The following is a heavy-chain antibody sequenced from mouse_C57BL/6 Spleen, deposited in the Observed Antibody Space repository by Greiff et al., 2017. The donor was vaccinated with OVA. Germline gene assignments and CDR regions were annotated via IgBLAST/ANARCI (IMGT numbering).Heavy chain of an antibody. J-gene: IGHJ2*01. Sequence: EVNVVESGGGLVKPGGSLKLSCAASGFTFSSYTMSWVRQTPEKRLEWVATISGGGGNTYYPDSVKGRFTISRDNAKNTLYLQMSSLRSEDTALYYCARHGYGPFDYWGQGTTLTVSS. CDR2: ISGGGGNT. D-gene: IGHD1-1*01. V-gene: IGHV5-9*01. CDR1: GFTFSSYT. CDR3: ARHGYGPFDY.